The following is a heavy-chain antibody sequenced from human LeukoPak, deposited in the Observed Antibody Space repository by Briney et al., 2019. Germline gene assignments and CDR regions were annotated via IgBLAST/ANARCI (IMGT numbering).Heavy chain of an antibody. CDR1: GFTFGDYP. CDR3: ARADGEGGYNSDS. Sequence: GGSLRLSCTGSGFTFGDYPINWVRQAPGKGLEWVSYISSSSSYIYYADSVKGRFTISRDNAKNSLYLQMNSLRAEDTAVYYCARADGEGGYNSDSWGQGALVTVSS. V-gene: IGHV3-21*01. J-gene: IGHJ5*01. D-gene: IGHD5-24*01. CDR2: ISSSSSYI.